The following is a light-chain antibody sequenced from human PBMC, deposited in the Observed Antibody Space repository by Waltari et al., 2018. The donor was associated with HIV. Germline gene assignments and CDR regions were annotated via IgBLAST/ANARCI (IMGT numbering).Light chain of an antibody. CDR3: YSYAGSRTGYV. J-gene: IGLJ1*01. Sequence: QSALTPPASVSGSPGQSITISCTGTSSDLGGYNLLSWYQQHPGKAPKLMIYAGSKRPSGVSNRFSGSKSGNTASLTISGLQAEDEADYYCYSYAGSRTGYVFGTGTKVTVL. CDR1: SSDLGGYNL. V-gene: IGLV2-23*01. CDR2: AGS.